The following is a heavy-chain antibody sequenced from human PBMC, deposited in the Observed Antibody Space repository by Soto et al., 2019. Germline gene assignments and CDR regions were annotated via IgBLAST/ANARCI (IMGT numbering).Heavy chain of an antibody. CDR3: ARPYSSSWPDNWFDP. V-gene: IGHV4-39*01. Sequence: QLQLQESGPGLVKPSETLSLTCTVSGGSISSSSYYWGWIRQPPGKGLEWIGSIYYSGRTYYNPSLKSRVTISVDTSKNRFSLKLSSGTAADTAVYYCARPYSSSWPDNWFDPWGQGTLVTVSS. J-gene: IGHJ5*02. CDR1: GGSISSSSYY. D-gene: IGHD6-13*01. CDR2: IYYSGRT.